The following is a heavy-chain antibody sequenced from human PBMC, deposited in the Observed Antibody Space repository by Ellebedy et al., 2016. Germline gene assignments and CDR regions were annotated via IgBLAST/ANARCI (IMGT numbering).Heavy chain of an antibody. J-gene: IGHJ5*02. V-gene: IGHV3-30*03. CDR3: ARGGQWLWIP. D-gene: IGHD6-19*01. CDR2: ISYDGSNK. CDR1: GFTFSSYG. Sequence: GESLKISXAASGFTFSSYGMHWVRQAPGKGLEWVAVISYDGSNKYYADSVKGRFTISRDNSKNTLYLQMNSLRAEDTAVYYCARGGQWLWIPWGQGTLVTVSS.